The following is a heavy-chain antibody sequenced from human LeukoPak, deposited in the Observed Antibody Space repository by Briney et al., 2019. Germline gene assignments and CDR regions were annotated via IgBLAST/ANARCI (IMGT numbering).Heavy chain of an antibody. V-gene: IGHV4-39*01. Sequence: SETLSLTCTVSGGSISSSSYYWGWIRQPPGKGLEWIGSIYYSGSTYYNPSLKSRVTISVDTSKNQFSLKLSSVTAADMAVYYCARHVNWGFDYWGQGTLVTVSS. CDR3: ARHVNWGFDY. D-gene: IGHD7-27*01. J-gene: IGHJ4*02. CDR1: GGSISSSSYY. CDR2: IYYSGST.